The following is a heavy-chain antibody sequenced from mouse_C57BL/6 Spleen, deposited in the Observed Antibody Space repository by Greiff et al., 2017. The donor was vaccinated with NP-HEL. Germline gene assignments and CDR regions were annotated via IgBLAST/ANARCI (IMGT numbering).Heavy chain of an antibody. CDR1: GYTFTSYW. Sequence: QVQLQQPGTELVKPGASVKLSCKASGYTFTSYWMHWVKQRPGQGLEWIGNINPSNGGTNYNEKFKIKATLTVYKSSSTAYMQLSSMTSEDSAVYYCARWLLRDWYFEVWGTGTTVTVSS. D-gene: IGHD2-3*01. CDR3: ARWLLRDWYFEV. CDR2: INPSNGGT. V-gene: IGHV1-53*01. J-gene: IGHJ1*03.